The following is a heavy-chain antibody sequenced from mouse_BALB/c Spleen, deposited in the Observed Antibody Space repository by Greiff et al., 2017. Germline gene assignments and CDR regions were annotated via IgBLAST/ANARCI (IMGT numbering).Heavy chain of an antibody. D-gene: IGHD2-3*01. CDR1: GYTFTSYW. J-gene: IGHJ4*01. CDR2: IYPGSGST. V-gene: IGHV1S22*01. CDR3: TGGYYDY. Sequence: LKQPGSELVRPGASVKLSCKASGYTFTSYWMHWVKQRPGQGLEWIGNIYPGSGSTNYDEKFKSKATLTVDTSSSTAYMQLSSLTSEDSAVYYCTGGYYDYWGQGTSVTVSS.